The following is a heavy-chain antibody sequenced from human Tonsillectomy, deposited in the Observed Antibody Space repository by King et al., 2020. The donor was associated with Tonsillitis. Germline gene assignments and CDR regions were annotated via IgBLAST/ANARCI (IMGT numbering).Heavy chain of an antibody. D-gene: IGHD1-26*01. J-gene: IGHJ4*02. CDR3: ARVVREYIGSYLSFRY. CDR2: ISAYNGNT. V-gene: IGHV1-18*01. Sequence: QLVQSGAEVKKPGASVKVSCKASGYTFTSYGISWVRQAPGQGLEWMGWISAYNGNTNYEQKLQGRVTMTTETSTSTAYMELRSLRSDDTAVFYCARVVREYIGSYLSFRYWGQGTLVTVSS. CDR1: GYTFTSYG.